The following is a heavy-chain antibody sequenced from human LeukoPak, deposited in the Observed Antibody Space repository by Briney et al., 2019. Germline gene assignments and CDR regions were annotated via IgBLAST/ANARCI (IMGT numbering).Heavy chain of an antibody. V-gene: IGHV4-61*02. Sequence: PSQTLSLTCTVSGDSISSGNYYWSWIRQPAGKGLEWIGRIHTSGNTKYNPSLGSRLTTSVDTSKNQFSLKLSSVTAADTAVYYCARVVSYLFDPWGQGTLVTVSS. D-gene: IGHD2-8*01. J-gene: IGHJ5*02. CDR2: IHTSGNT. CDR3: ARVVSYLFDP. CDR1: GDSISSGNYY.